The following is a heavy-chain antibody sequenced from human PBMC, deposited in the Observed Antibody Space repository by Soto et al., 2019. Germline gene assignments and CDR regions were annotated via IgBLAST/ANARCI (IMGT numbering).Heavy chain of an antibody. CDR2: ISSSGSTI. J-gene: IGHJ3*02. CDR1: GFTFSDYY. CDR3: ARASMIVVPGGAFDI. Sequence: GGSLRLSCAASGFTFSDYYMRWIRQAPGKGLQEVSYISSSGSTIYYADSVKGRFTISRDNAKNSLYLKMNSLRADDTAVYYCARASMIVVPGGAFDIWGQGTMVTVSS. V-gene: IGHV3-11*01. D-gene: IGHD3-22*01.